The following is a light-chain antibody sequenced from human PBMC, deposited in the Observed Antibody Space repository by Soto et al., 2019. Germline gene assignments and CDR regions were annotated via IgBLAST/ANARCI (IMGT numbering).Light chain of an antibody. CDR2: AAS. J-gene: IGKJ3*01. CDR3: QQDLRPPVT. Sequence: DIQMTQSPSSLSASVVYTVTLTCRSSQSVYNYVKWYQQKPGKAPGLLIYAASTLQSGVPSRFSASRSGTDFARTLRRLQHEDFATYYCQQDLRPPVTFGPGTKVDI. CDR1: QSVYNY. V-gene: IGKV1-39*01.